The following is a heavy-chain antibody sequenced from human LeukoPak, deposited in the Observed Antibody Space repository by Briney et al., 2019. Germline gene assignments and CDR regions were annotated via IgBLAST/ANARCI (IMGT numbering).Heavy chain of an antibody. J-gene: IGHJ6*03. D-gene: IGHD4-17*01. CDR3: ARGDGTTVTTSIYYYMDV. CDR1: GFTLFNYG. V-gene: IGHV3-23*01. CDR2: IGPSGTST. Sequence: GGTLRLSCAASGFTLFNYGMNWVRQAPGKGLEWVSGIGPSGTSTYYADSVKGRFTISRDNAKNSLYLQMNSLRAEDTALYYCARGDGTTVTTSIYYYMDVWGKGTTVTVSS.